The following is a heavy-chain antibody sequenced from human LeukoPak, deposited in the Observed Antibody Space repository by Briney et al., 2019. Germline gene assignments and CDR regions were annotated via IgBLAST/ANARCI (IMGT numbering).Heavy chain of an antibody. J-gene: IGHJ4*02. CDR1: EFTFSSYS. Sequence: GGSLRLSCAASEFTFSSYSMNWVRQAPGKGLEWASYISSSSSTIYYADSVKGRFTISRDNAKNSLYLQMNSLRAEDSAVYYCARGYYYDSSGYYGGVYWGQGTLVTVSS. D-gene: IGHD3-22*01. CDR3: ARGYYYDSSGYYGGVY. V-gene: IGHV3-48*04. CDR2: ISSSSSTI.